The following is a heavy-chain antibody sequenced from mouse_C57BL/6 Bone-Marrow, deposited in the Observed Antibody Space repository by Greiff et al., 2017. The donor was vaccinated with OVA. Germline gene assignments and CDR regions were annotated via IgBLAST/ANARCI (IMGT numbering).Heavy chain of an antibody. V-gene: IGHV1-64*01. D-gene: IGHD2-3*01. J-gene: IGHJ4*01. CDR3: ARSRGYSYAMDY. CDR1: GYTFTSYW. Sequence: QVQLQQSGAELVKPGASVKLSCKASGYTFTSYWMHWVKQRPGQGLEWIGMIHPNSGSTNYNEKFKSKATLTVDKSSSTAYMQLSSLTSEDSAVYDCARSRGYSYAMDYWGQGTSVTVSS. CDR2: IHPNSGST.